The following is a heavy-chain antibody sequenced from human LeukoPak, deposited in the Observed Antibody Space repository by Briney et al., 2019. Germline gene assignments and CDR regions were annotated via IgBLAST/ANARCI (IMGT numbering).Heavy chain of an antibody. CDR3: AKWGDYDVLTGYYVSDY. CDR1: GFTFSNYA. D-gene: IGHD3-9*01. V-gene: IGHV3-23*01. CDR2: ITGSGGNT. J-gene: IGHJ4*02. Sequence: PGGPLRLSCAASGFTFSNYAMSWVRQAPGQGLEWVSAITGSGGNTYYADSVKGRFTISRDNSKNTVFLQMNSLRAEDTAVYYCAKWGDYDVLTGYYVSDYWGQGTLVTVSS.